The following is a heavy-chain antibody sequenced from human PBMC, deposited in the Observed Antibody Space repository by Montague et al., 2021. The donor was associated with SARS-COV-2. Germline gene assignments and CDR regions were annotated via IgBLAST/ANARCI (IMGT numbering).Heavy chain of an antibody. V-gene: IGHV3-33*01. CDR3: ARDRLGPGYYGMDV. J-gene: IGHJ6*02. CDR2: IWYDGSNK. D-gene: IGHD7-27*01. CDR1: GFTFSNYG. Sequence: SLRLSCAASGFTFSNYGMHWVRQAPGKGLEWVAVIWYDGSNKYYADSXKGRFTISRDNSKNTLYLQMNSLRAEDTAVYYCARDRLGPGYYGMDVWGQGTTVTVSS.